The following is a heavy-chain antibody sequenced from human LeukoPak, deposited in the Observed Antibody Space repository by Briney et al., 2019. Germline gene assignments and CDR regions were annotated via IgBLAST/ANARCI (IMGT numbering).Heavy chain of an antibody. CDR2: INWNGGST. V-gene: IGHV3-20*04. Sequence: PGGSLGLSCAASGFTFDDYDMSWVRQAPGKGLEWVSGINWNGGSTGYADSVKGRFTISRDNAKNSLYLQMNSLRAEDTALYYCARDGLVDTPMGAGYWGQGTLVTVSS. D-gene: IGHD5-18*01. J-gene: IGHJ4*02. CDR3: ARDGLVDTPMGAGY. CDR1: GFTFDDYD.